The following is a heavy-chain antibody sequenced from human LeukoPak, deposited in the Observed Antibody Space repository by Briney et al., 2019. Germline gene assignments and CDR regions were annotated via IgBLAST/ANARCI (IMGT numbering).Heavy chain of an antibody. D-gene: IGHD6-19*01. CDR3: ARAGVAVAGIGY. CDR1: GYTFTSYA. J-gene: IGHJ4*02. V-gene: IGHV1-3*03. CDR2: INAGNGNT. Sequence: ASVKVSCKASGYTFTSYAMHWVRQAPGQRLEWMGWINAGNGNTKYSQEFQGRVTITRDTSASTAYMELSSLRSEDMAVYYCARAGVAVAGIGYWGQGTLVTVSS.